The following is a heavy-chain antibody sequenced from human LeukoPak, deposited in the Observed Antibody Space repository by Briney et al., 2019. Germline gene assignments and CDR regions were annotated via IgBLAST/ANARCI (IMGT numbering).Heavy chain of an antibody. J-gene: IGHJ4*02. CDR3: AKTPPVNTDY. V-gene: IGHV3-23*01. CDR1: GFTFSSYA. Sequence: PGGSLRLSCAASGFTFSSYATSWVRQAPGKGLEWVSTISGSGGSTYYADSVKGRFTISRDTSKNTLYLQMNSLRAEDTAVYYCAKTPPVNTDYWGQGTLVTVSS. CDR2: ISGSGGST. D-gene: IGHD2/OR15-2a*01.